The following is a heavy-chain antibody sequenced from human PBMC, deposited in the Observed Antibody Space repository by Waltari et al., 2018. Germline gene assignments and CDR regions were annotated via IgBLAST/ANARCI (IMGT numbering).Heavy chain of an antibody. CDR3: ARDRWFGELNNWFDP. D-gene: IGHD3-10*01. Sequence: QLQLQESGPGLVKPSETLSLTCTVSGGSIRSSSYYWGWIRQPPGKGLEWIGSIYYSGSTYYNPSLKSRVTISVDTSKNQFSLKLSSVTAADTAVYYCARDRWFGELNNWFDPWGQGTLVTVSS. J-gene: IGHJ5*02. CDR2: IYYSGST. V-gene: IGHV4-39*07. CDR1: GGSIRSSSYY.